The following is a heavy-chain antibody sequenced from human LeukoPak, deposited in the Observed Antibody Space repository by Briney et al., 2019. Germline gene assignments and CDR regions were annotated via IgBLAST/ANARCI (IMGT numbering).Heavy chain of an antibody. Sequence: GGSLRLSCVASGFTFKNYAMSWIRQAPGKGLEWVSVISGSEWVSVISGSDTTTYYADSVKGRFTISRDDSKNTLYLQMNSLRAEDTAVYYCAKLPGRAADYWGQGTLVTVSS. CDR1: GFTFKNYA. J-gene: IGHJ4*02. V-gene: IGHV3-23*01. CDR2: ISGSDTTT. CDR3: AKLPGRAADY.